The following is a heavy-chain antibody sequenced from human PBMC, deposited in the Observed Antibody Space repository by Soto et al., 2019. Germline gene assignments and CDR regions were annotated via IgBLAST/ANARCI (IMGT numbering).Heavy chain of an antibody. CDR2: ISYDGSNE. Sequence: QVQLVESGGGVVQPGRSLRLSCAASGFTFSGYGMHWVRQAPGKGLEWVAVISYDGSNEYYTDSVKGRFTVSRDNSKNTLYLQMNSLRAEDTAVYYCAKERNGVYSGHDWGTFDYWGQGTLVTVSS. CDR3: AKERNGVYSGHDWGTFDY. J-gene: IGHJ4*02. V-gene: IGHV3-30*18. D-gene: IGHD5-12*01. CDR1: GFTFSGYG.